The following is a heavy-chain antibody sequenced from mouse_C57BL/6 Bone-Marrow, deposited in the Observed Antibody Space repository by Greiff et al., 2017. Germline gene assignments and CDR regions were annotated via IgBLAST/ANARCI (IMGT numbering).Heavy chain of an antibody. V-gene: IGHV8-8*01. CDR2: IWWDDDK. CDR3: ARIDYYGSRDY. CDR1: WFSLSPFGLG. J-gene: IGHJ2*01. D-gene: IGHD1-1*01. Sequence: QVTLKESCPGILQPSQTLSLTCSFSWFSLSPFGLGVCWIRQPSGKGLEWLAHIWWDDDKYYTPALKSRLTISKDTSKHQVFLKIANVDTADPATYYCARIDYYGSRDYWGQGTTLTVSS.